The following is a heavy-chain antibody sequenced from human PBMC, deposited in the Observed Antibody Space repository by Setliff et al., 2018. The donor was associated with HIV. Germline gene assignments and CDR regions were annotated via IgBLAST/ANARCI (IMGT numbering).Heavy chain of an antibody. V-gene: IGHV4-59*01. Sequence: ETLSLTCTVSGASISTYYWSWIRQPPGKGLEWIAYIYSSGTTNYNPSLRSRVTISLDTSKNQFSLKLSSVTAADTAVYYCARGVTIFGVVTRHNYYMDVWGKGTTVTVSS. D-gene: IGHD3-3*01. CDR1: GASISTYY. J-gene: IGHJ6*03. CDR2: IYSSGTT. CDR3: ARGVTIFGVVTRHNYYMDV.